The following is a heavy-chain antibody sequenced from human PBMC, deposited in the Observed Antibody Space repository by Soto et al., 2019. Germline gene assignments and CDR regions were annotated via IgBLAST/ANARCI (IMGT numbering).Heavy chain of an antibody. V-gene: IGHV1-2*02. CDR2: INPNSGGT. Sequence: ASVKVSCKASGYTFTGYYMHWVRQAPGQGLEWMGWINPNSGGTNYAQKFQGRVTMTRDTSIITAYMELSRLRSDDTAVYYCARGEGITIFGVVHNWFDPWGQGTLVTVSS. D-gene: IGHD3-3*01. CDR3: ARGEGITIFGVVHNWFDP. J-gene: IGHJ5*02. CDR1: GYTFTGYY.